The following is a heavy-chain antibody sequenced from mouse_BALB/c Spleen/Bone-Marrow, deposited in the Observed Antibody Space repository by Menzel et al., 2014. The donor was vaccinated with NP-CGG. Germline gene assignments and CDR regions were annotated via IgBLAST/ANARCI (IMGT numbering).Heavy chain of an antibody. CDR2: IDPANGNT. V-gene: IGHV14-3*02. J-gene: IGHJ2*01. CDR3: ARYYYGYYLDY. Sequence: VQVVESGAELVKPGASVKLSCTASGFNIKDTYMHWVKQRPEQGLEWIGRIDPANGNTKYDPKFQGKATITADTSSNTAYLQLSSLTSEDTAVYYCARYYYGYYLDYWGQGTTLTVSS. D-gene: IGHD1-2*01. CDR1: GFNIKDTY.